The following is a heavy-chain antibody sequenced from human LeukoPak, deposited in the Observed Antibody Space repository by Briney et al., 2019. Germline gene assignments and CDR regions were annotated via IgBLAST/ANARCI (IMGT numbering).Heavy chain of an antibody. CDR2: ISGMGGRT. V-gene: IGHV3-23*01. J-gene: IGHJ5*02. CDR1: GFTFSSYA. CDR3: AKLYGEIPPTFFDA. D-gene: IGHD2/OR15-2a*01. Sequence: GGSLTLSWPVAGFTFSSYAMSWDRHAQGDGLEWVSAISGMGGRTYYAGSVKGRFTTARDNTKNTLYLQMSSLRAEDTAVYYCAKLYGEIPPTFFDAWGQGTLVTVSS.